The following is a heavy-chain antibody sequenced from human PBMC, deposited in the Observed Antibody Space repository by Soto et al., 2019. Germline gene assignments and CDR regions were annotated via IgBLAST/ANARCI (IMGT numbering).Heavy chain of an antibody. Sequence: QVQLVQSGAEVKKPGSSVKVSCKASGGTFSSYAISWVRQAPGQGLEWMGGIIPIFGTANYAQKFQGRVTITADESTSTASMELSSLRSEDTAVYYCARGGRDGYKSGVPFDLWGRGTLVTVSS. CDR2: IIPIFGTA. V-gene: IGHV1-69*01. CDR1: GGTFSSYA. CDR3: ARGGRDGYKSGVPFDL. D-gene: IGHD5-12*01. J-gene: IGHJ2*01.